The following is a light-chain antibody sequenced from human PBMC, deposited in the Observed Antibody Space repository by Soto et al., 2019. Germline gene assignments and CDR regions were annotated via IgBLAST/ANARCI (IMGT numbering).Light chain of an antibody. V-gene: IGKV3-15*01. CDR1: QSVSSN. J-gene: IGKJ5*01. CDR2: GAS. CDR3: QQRSNWPLSIT. Sequence: EIVMTQSPATLSVSPGERATLSCRAGQSVSSNLAWYQQKPGQAPRLLIYGASTRATGIPARFSGSGSGTEFTLTISSLQSEDFAVYYCQQRSNWPLSITFGQGTRLEIK.